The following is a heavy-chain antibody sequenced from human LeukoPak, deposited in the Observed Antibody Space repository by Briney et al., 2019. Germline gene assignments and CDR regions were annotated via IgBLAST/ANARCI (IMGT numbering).Heavy chain of an antibody. J-gene: IGHJ4*02. V-gene: IGHV5-51*01. D-gene: IGHD2-2*02. CDR2: IYPGDSDT. CDR1: GYSFTSYW. CDR3: GRRHCSSSSCYTALGSYFDY. Sequence: GESLKISFKGSGYSFTSYWLDWVRQIPGEGLEWMGIIYPGDSDTRYSPFLQGQVTISADKSISTAYLQWSSLKASDTARYYCGRRHCSSSSCYTALGSYFDYWGQGNLVTVS.